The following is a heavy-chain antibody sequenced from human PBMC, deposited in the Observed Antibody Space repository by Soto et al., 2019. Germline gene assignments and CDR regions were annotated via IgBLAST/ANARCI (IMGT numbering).Heavy chain of an antibody. CDR2: INAGNGNT. V-gene: IGHV1-3*05. CDR3: ANAVAVAADFDY. J-gene: IGHJ4*02. D-gene: IGHD6-19*01. CDR1: GYTFTGYA. Sequence: QVQLVQSGAEEKKPGASVKVSCKASGYTFTGYAMHWVRQAPGQRLEWMGWINAGNGNTKYSQKFQGRVTITRDTSASTAYMELSSLRSEDTAVYYCANAVAVAADFDYWGQGTLVTVSS.